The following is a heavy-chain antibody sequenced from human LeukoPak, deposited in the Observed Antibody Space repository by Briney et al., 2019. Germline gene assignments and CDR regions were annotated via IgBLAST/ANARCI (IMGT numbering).Heavy chain of an antibody. J-gene: IGHJ4*02. CDR3: AKGGAVVLTGFDS. CDR1: GFTFSTYW. CDR2: IKQDGGEK. D-gene: IGHD3-22*01. V-gene: IGHV3-7*03. Sequence: PGGSLRLSCAVSGFTFSTYWMSWVRQAPGKGLEWVANIKQDGGEKYYLDSVKGRFTISRDSAKNSLYLQMNSLRAEDTAAYYCAKGGAVVLTGFDSWGQGTLVSVSS.